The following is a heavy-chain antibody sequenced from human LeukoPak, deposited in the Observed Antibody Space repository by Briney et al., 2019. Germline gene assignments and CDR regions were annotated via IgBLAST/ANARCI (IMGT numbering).Heavy chain of an antibody. D-gene: IGHD4-23*01. J-gene: IGHJ2*01. V-gene: IGHV4-59*01. Sequence: SETLSLTCTVSGGSISSYYWSWIRQPPGKGLEWIGYIYYSGSTNYNPSLKSRVTISVDTSKNQFSLKLSSVTAVDTAVYYCARAVRDWYFDLWGRGTLVTVSS. CDR3: ARAVRDWYFDL. CDR2: IYYSGST. CDR1: GGSISSYY.